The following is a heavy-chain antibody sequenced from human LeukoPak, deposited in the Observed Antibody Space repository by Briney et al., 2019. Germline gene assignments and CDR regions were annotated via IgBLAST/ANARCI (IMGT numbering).Heavy chain of an antibody. CDR3: ARAVVPAAPFDY. CDR2: IYHSGST. D-gene: IGHD2-2*01. V-gene: IGHV4-30-2*01. Sequence: SQTLSLTCTVSGGSISSGGYHWSWIRQPPGKGLEWIGYIYHSGSTYYNPSLKSRVTISVDRSKNQFSLKLSSVTAADTAVYYCARAVVPAAPFDYWGQGTLVTVSS. CDR1: GGSISSGGYH. J-gene: IGHJ4*02.